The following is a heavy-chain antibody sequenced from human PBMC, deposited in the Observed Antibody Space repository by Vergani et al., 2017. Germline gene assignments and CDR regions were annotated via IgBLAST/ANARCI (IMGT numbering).Heavy chain of an antibody. CDR2: IDVKGNS. Sequence: QVQLEESGPGLVKPSQTLSLTCSFSGGSLDIHSQTWGWIRQPAGEGLEWIGLIDVKGNSNFSPSLESRVTMSADASRGRFSLNLRSVTTSDTAVYYCVRXLHTSYILGAFDIWGQGIKVTVSS. V-gene: IGHV4-61*02. J-gene: IGHJ3*02. D-gene: IGHD2-21*01. CDR3: VRXLHTSYILGAFDI. CDR1: GGSLDIHSQT.